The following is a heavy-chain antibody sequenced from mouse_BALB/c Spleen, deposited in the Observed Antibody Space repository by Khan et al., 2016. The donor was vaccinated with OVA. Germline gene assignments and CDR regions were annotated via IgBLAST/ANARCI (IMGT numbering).Heavy chain of an antibody. D-gene: IGHD4-1*01. Sequence: VQLVESGGDLVKPGGSLKLSCAASGFIFSSYSMSWVRQTPDKRLEWVATISSGGDYTYYPDSVKGRFTISRDYAKNTLYLKMRSIKSDETAMYYCASHLTGLFAYWGQGTLVTVSA. J-gene: IGHJ3*01. CDR1: GFIFSSYS. V-gene: IGHV5-6*01. CDR3: ASHLTGLFAY. CDR2: ISSGGDYT.